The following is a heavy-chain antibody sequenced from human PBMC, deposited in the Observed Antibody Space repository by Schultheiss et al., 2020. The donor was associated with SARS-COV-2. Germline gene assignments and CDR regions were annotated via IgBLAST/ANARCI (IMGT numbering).Heavy chain of an antibody. V-gene: IGHV3-30*03. J-gene: IGHJ4*02. D-gene: IGHD2-2*01. Sequence: GGSLRLSCAASGFTFSSYGMHWVRQAPGKGLEWVAVISYDGSNKYYADSVKGRFTISRDNSKNTLYLQMNSLRAEDTAVYYCARECSSTSCLDYWGQGTLVTVSS. CDR3: ARECSSTSCLDY. CDR1: GFTFSSYG. CDR2: ISYDGSNK.